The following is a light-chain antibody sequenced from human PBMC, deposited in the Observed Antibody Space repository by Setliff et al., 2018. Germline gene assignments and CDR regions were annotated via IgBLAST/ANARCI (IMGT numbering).Light chain of an antibody. CDR3: FSAADNNWV. Sequence: SSELTQPSSVSVSPGQTARITCSGDVLAKKYARWFQQKPGQASVLVIYKDSERPSGIPERFSGSSSGTTVTLTISGAQVEDEADFYCFSAADNNWVFGGGTQLTVL. CDR2: KDS. J-gene: IGLJ3*02. V-gene: IGLV3-27*01. CDR1: VLAKKY.